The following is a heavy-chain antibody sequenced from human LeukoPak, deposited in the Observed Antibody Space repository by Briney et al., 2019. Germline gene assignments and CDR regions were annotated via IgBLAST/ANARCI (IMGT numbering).Heavy chain of an antibody. CDR2: IRGKAFGETI. D-gene: IGHD3-3*01. CDR1: GFTFRDYT. J-gene: IGHJ6*03. V-gene: IGHV3-49*04. Sequence: GGSLRLSCTTSGFTFRDYTVSWVRQAPGKGLEWVGFIRGKAFGETIEYAASVRGRFTISRDDSKSTAYLQMNSLKTEDTTVYYCTRGFTIHMDVWGKGTTVTVSS. CDR3: TRGFTIHMDV.